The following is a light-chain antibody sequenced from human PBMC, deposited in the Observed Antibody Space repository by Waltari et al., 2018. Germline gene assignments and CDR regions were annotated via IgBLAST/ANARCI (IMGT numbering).Light chain of an antibody. CDR1: YSNVGNNV. Sequence: QSISTQPPSASGTPGQRVTISCSGTYSNVGNNVVNWYQQLPGTVPKLLIFRNDQRPSGVPDRFSGSKSGTSASLAISGLRSEDDAHYFCASWDDSPSGRWVFGGGTKVTVL. CDR2: RND. J-gene: IGLJ3*02. V-gene: IGLV1-47*01. CDR3: ASWDDSPSGRWV.